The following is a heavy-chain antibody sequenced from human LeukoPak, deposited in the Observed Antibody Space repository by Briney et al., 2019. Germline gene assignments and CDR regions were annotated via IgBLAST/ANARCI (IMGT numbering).Heavy chain of an antibody. CDR2: IYYSGST. CDR1: GGSISSYY. V-gene: IGHV4-59*01. J-gene: IGHJ4*02. Sequence: SETLSLTCTVSGGSISSYYWSWIRQPSGKGLEWIGYIYYSGSTNYNPSLKSRVTISVDTSKNQFSLKLSSVTAADTAVYYCARAPPGFGELSTDYWGQGTLVTVSS. D-gene: IGHD3-10*01. CDR3: ARAPPGFGELSTDY.